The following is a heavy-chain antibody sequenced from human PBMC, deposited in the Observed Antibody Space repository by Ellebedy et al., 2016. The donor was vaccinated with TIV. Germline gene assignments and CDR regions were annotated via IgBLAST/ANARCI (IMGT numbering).Heavy chain of an antibody. V-gene: IGHV3-74*01. Sequence: GESLKISXAVSGFSFSSYWMHWVRQAPGKGLVWVSRINSDGRSTSYADSVKGRFTVSRDNAKNTLYLQMNSLRVEDTAVYYCARVGYSYGPDYWGQGTLVTVSS. CDR1: GFSFSSYW. CDR2: INSDGRST. D-gene: IGHD5-18*01. CDR3: ARVGYSYGPDY. J-gene: IGHJ4*02.